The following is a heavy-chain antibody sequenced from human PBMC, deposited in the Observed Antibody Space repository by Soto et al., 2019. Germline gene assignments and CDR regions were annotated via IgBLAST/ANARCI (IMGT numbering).Heavy chain of an antibody. CDR3: EKGGHTSGYHFAD. D-gene: IGHD5-18*01. Sequence: HPGGSLRLSCSASGFIFSDYAMHWVRQAPGKGLEYVSGISGNGGSTFYAVSVKGTFTLSRDNSKNTLNLQMTSLRPEDTAVYYCEKGGHTSGYHFADWGQGALVTVAS. J-gene: IGHJ4*02. V-gene: IGHV3-64D*08. CDR1: GFIFSDYA. CDR2: ISGNGGST.